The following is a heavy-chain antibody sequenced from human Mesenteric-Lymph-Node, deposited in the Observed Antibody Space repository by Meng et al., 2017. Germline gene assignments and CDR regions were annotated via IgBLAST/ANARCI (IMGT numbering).Heavy chain of an antibody. D-gene: IGHD2-21*02. CDR2: IYPGDSDT. CDR1: GYSFTNYW. CDR3: AAGLAYCGGVCSGAFDI. J-gene: IGHJ3*02. Sequence: GESLKISCKASGYSFTNYWIGWVRQMPGKGLEWMGIIYPGDSDTRYSPSFQGQVTISADKSISTTYLQWSSLKASDTAMYYCAAGLAYCGGVCSGAFDIWGQGTMVTVSS. V-gene: IGHV5-51*01.